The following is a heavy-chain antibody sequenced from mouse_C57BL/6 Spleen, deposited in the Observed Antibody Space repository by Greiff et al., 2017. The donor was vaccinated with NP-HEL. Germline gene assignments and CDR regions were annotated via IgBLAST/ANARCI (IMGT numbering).Heavy chain of an antibody. Sequence: EVQRVESGGGLVKPGGSLKLSCAASGFTFSSYAMSWVRQTPEKRLEWVATISDGGSYTYYPDNVKGRFTISRDNAKNNLYLQMSHLKSEDTAMYYCARVYDYDGVAYWGQGTLVTVSA. CDR1: GFTFSSYA. CDR3: ARVYDYDGVAY. V-gene: IGHV5-4*01. D-gene: IGHD2-4*01. J-gene: IGHJ3*01. CDR2: ISDGGSYT.